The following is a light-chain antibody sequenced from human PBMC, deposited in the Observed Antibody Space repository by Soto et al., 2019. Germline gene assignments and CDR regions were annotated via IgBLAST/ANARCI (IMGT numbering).Light chain of an antibody. Sequence: DIQMTQSPSSLSASVGDRVTITFRASQGISNYLAWYQQKPGKVPKLLIYAASTLQSGVPSRFSGSGSGTDFTLTISSLQPEDVATYYCQKYNSAPITCGQGTRLEIK. J-gene: IGKJ5*01. CDR2: AAS. V-gene: IGKV1-27*01. CDR3: QKYNSAPIT. CDR1: QGISNY.